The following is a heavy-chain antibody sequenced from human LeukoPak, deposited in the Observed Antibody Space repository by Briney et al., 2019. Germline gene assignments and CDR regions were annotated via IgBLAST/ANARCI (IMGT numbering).Heavy chain of an antibody. CDR3: AKESKPTYGDYLPDY. V-gene: IGHV3-23*01. Sequence: PGGSLRLSCAGSGFIFSSYSMNWVRQAPGKGLEWVTVISDSAGSTYYADSVKGRFTISRDNSKNTLYLQMNSLRAEDTAVYYCAKESKPTYGDYLPDYWGQGTLVTVSS. CDR1: GFIFSSYS. CDR2: ISDSAGST. D-gene: IGHD4-17*01. J-gene: IGHJ4*02.